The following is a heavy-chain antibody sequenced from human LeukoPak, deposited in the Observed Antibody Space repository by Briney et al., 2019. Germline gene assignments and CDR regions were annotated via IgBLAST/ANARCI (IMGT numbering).Heavy chain of an antibody. V-gene: IGHV4-61*02. CDR1: GGSISSGRYY. D-gene: IGHD3-3*01. J-gene: IGHJ6*03. Sequence: SETLSLTCTASGGSISSGRYYWGWIRQPAGMGLEWIGRSYTSGSTNYNPSLKSRVTISVDTSKNQFSLKLSSVTAADTAVYYCARGGFGVVISPSYYYYYMDVWGKGTTVTVSS. CDR3: ARGGFGVVISPSYYYYYMDV. CDR2: SYTSGST.